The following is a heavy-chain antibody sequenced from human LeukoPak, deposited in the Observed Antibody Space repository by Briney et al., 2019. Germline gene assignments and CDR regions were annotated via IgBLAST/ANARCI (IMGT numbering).Heavy chain of an antibody. D-gene: IGHD1-26*01. CDR3: ATLVYSGSRYHFDT. Sequence: PSETLSLTCSVSNGAVKNYYWTWIRQPPGQGMEWIGNFLYSGTTTYRASLDSRLIISVDNSKNTVSLRLFSVTAADTAVYYCATLVYSGSRYHFDTWGQGTLVTVSS. V-gene: IGHV4-59*02. J-gene: IGHJ4*02. CDR2: FLYSGTT. CDR1: NGAVKNYY.